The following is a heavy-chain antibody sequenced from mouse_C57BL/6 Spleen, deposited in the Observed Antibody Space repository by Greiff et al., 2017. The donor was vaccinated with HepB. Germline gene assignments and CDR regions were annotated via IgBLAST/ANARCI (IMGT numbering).Heavy chain of an antibody. CDR1: GYTFTDYE. J-gene: IGHJ2*01. V-gene: IGHV1-15*01. CDR3: TRYYPYDYDYYFDY. D-gene: IGHD2-4*01. Sequence: QVQLKESGAELVRPGASVTLSCKASGYTFTDYEMHWVKQTPVHGLEWIGAIDPETGGTAYNQKFKGKAILTADKSSSTAYMELRSLTSEDSAVYYCTRYYPYDYDYYFDYWGQGTTLTVSS. CDR2: IDPETGGT.